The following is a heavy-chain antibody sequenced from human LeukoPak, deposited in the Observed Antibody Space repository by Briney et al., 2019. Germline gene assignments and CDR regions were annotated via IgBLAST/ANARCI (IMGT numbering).Heavy chain of an antibody. CDR1: GGSFSGYY. J-gene: IGHJ4*02. CDR2: INHSGST. Sequence: NPSETLSLTCAVYGGSFSGYYWSWIRQPPGKGLEWIGEINHSGSTNYNPSLKSRVTISVDTSKNQFSLKLSSVTAADTAVYYCARRDIVVVPAPLYYFDYWGQGTLVTVSS. D-gene: IGHD2-2*01. CDR3: ARRDIVVVPAPLYYFDY. V-gene: IGHV4-34*01.